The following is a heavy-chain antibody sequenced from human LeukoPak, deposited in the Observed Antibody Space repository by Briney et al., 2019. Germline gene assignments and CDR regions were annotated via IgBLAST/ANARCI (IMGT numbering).Heavy chain of an antibody. CDR3: AKDLGNDYYSYYFDY. D-gene: IGHD3-22*01. J-gene: IGHJ4*02. CDR2: VSGSGGTI. CDR1: GFTFSSQA. V-gene: IGHV3-23*01. Sequence: GGSLRLSCAASGFTFSSQAMSWVRQAPGKGLEWLSSVSGSGGTIYYTASVKGRFTISRDNSKDTLYLQMNSLRAEDTAVYYCAKDLGNDYYSYYFDYWGQGTQVTVSS.